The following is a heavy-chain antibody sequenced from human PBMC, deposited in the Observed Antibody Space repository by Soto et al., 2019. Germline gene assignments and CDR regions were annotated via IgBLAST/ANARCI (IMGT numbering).Heavy chain of an antibody. CDR1: GGTFSSSG. J-gene: IGHJ6*02. Sequence: ASVKVSCKASGGTFSSSGFSWVRQAPGQGLEWMGMIVPSLDTTNYAQKFQARVTITADEVTSTAYMELRSLRSEDTAVYYCARWPQPRYTADPYAVDVWGQGTRVTV. V-gene: IGHV1-69*11. CDR3: ARWPQPRYTADPYAVDV. D-gene: IGHD3-16*02. CDR2: IVPSLDTT.